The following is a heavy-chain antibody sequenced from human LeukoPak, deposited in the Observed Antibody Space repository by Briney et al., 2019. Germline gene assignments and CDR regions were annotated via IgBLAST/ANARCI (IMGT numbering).Heavy chain of an antibody. CDR2: ISSSSSSI. Sequence: GGSLRLSCAASGFTFSSYSMNWVRQAPGKGLEWLSYISSSSSSIHYADSVKGRFTISRDNAKNSVHLQMNSPRDEDTAVYYCSRGRRGSSYWYFDLWGRGTLVTVSS. D-gene: IGHD3-10*01. CDR3: SRGRRGSSYWYFDL. J-gene: IGHJ2*01. CDR1: GFTFSSYS. V-gene: IGHV3-48*02.